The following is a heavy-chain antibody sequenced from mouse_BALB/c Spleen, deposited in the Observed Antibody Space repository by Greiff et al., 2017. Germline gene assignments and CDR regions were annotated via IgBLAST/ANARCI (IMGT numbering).Heavy chain of an antibody. CDR3: ARGGDRDYYAMDY. D-gene: IGHD2-14*01. Sequence: DVQLQESGPGLVKPSQSLSLTCSVTGYSITSGYYWNWIRQFPGNKLEWMGYISYDGSNNYNPSLKNRISITRDTSKNQFFLKLNSVTTEDTATYYCARGGDRDYYAMDYWGQGTSVTVSS. V-gene: IGHV3-6*02. J-gene: IGHJ4*01. CDR2: ISYDGSN. CDR1: GYSITSGYY.